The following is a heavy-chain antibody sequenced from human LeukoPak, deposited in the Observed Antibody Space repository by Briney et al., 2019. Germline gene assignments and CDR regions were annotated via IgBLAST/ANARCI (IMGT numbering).Heavy chain of an antibody. J-gene: IGHJ5*02. CDR2: IKQDGSDK. CDR1: GFTFSDYW. CDR3: AITYRLLSNWFDP. D-gene: IGHD2-2*01. V-gene: IGHV3-7*03. Sequence: PGGSLRLSCAASGFTFSDYWMSWVRQAPGKGLEWVANIKQDGSDKYYVDSVKGRFTISRDNAKNSLYLQMNSLRAEDTAVYYCAITYRLLSNWFDPWGQGTLVTVSS.